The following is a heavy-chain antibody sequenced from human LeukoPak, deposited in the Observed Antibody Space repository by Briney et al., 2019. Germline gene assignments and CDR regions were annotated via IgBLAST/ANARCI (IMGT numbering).Heavy chain of an antibody. V-gene: IGHV1-69*05. D-gene: IGHD5-18*01. CDR1: GGTFSSYA. CDR3: ARHAGRGYSYGYYFDY. Sequence: SVKVSCKASGGTFSSYAISWVRQAPGQGLEWMGGIIPIFGTANYSQKFQGRVTITTDESTSTAYMELSSLRSEDTAVYYCARHAGRGYSYGYYFDYWGQGTLVTVSS. CDR2: IIPIFGTA. J-gene: IGHJ4*02.